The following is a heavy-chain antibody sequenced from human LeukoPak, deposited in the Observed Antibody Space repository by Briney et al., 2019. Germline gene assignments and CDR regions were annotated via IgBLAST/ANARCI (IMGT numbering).Heavy chain of an antibody. V-gene: IGHV4-61*01. D-gene: IGHD2-2*01. Sequence: SETLSLTCTVSGGSVSSGRYYWSWIRQPPGKGLEWIGYIYYSGSTNYNPSLKSRVTISVDTSKNQFSLKLSSVTAADTAVYYCARADIVVVPAAKDDAFDIWGQGTMVTVSS. CDR1: GGSVSSGRYY. CDR2: IYYSGST. J-gene: IGHJ3*02. CDR3: ARADIVVVPAAKDDAFDI.